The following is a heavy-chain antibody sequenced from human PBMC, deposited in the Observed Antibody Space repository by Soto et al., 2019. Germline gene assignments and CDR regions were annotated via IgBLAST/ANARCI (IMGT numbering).Heavy chain of an antibody. CDR2: ISSSSSTI. CDR3: ARGVGATEYFPH. D-gene: IGHD1-26*01. J-gene: IGHJ1*01. V-gene: IGHV3-48*02. CDR1: GFTFSSYS. Sequence: EVQLVESGGGLVQPGGSLRLSCAASGFTFSSYSMNWVRQAPGKGLEWVSYISSSSSTIYYADSVKGRFTISRDNAKSSLYLEMNSLRDEDTAVYYCARGVGATEYFPHWGQGTLVTVSS.